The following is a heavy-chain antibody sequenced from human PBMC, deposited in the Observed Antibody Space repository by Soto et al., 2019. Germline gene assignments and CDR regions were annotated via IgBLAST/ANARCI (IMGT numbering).Heavy chain of an antibody. J-gene: IGHJ6*02. V-gene: IGHV1-69*06. CDR1: GGTLSSYA. CDR3: ARMSFWSGYYPSYYGMDV. D-gene: IGHD3-3*01. Sequence: SVKVSCKASGGTLSSYAISWVRQAPGQGFEWMGGIIPIFGTANYAQKFQGRVTITADKSTSTAYMELSSLRSEDTAVYYCARMSFWSGYYPSYYGMDVWGQGTTVTAP. CDR2: IIPIFGTA.